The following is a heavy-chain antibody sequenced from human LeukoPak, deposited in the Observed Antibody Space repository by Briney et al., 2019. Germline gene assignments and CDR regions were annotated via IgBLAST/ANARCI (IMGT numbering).Heavy chain of an antibody. J-gene: IGHJ4*02. D-gene: IGHD3-10*01. CDR2: IYYSGST. V-gene: IGHV4-39*01. CDR1: GGSISSSSYY. CDR3: ASKTLYYYGSGSANDY. Sequence: TASETLSLTCTVSGGSISSSSYYWGWIRQPPGKGLEWIGSIYYSGSTYYNPSLKSRVTISVDTSKNQFSLKLSSVTAADTAVYYCASKTLYYYGSGSANDYWGQGTLVTVSS.